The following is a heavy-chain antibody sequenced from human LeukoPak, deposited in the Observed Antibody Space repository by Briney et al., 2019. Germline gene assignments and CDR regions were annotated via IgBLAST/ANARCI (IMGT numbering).Heavy chain of an antibody. CDR2: INTRADET. CDR1: GFSFSNYG. Sequence: GGSLRLSCAASGFSFSNYGMSWFRQAPGKGLGWVSTINTRADETHYADSVRGRFTIFRDNSKSTLALHMSNLRVEDTAVYYCERDPSDYEWQRGWYRDFWGRGSQVTDSS. CDR3: ERDPSDYEWQRGWYRDF. D-gene: IGHD6-19*01. V-gene: IGHV3-23*01. J-gene: IGHJ4*01.